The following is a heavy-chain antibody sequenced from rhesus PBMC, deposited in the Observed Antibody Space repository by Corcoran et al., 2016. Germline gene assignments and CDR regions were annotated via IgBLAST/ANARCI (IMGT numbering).Heavy chain of an antibody. V-gene: IGHV4S12*01. D-gene: IGHD5-24*01. CDR3: ARLGTHRFDV. J-gene: IGHJ5-1*01. CDR1: GGTISSGYYY. CDR2: IYSDREST. Sequence: QVQLQESGPGIMKPSETLSLTCAVSGGTISSGYYYWSWIRQPPGKGLEWIGGIYSDRESTNYTPSRTRRVTISKDPPKNQFSLKLGSVTATDTAVYYCARLGTHRFDVWGPGVLVSVSS.